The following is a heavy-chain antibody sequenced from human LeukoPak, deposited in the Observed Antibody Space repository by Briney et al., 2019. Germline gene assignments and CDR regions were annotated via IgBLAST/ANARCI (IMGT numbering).Heavy chain of an antibody. V-gene: IGHV3-23*01. CDR3: GKTTTGYSSGRYPGWPVDY. CDR2: IFGSGGSA. J-gene: IGHJ4*02. Sequence: GGSLRLSCAASGFTFNSYAMYWVRQAPGKGLEWVSGIFGSGGSAHYADSVKGRFTVSRDNSKNTVYLQMDSLRVEDTAVYYCGKTTTGYSSGRYPGWPVDYWGQGTLVTVSS. D-gene: IGHD6-19*01. CDR1: GFTFNSYA.